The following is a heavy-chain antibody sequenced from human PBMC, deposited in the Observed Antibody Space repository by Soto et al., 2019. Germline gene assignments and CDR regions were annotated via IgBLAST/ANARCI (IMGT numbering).Heavy chain of an antibody. CDR1: GFSFCDYF. J-gene: IGHJ4*02. V-gene: IGHV3-23*03. D-gene: IGHD2-15*01. Sequence: GGSLRLSRAASGFSFCDYFLNWVPQAPGKGLEWVSFIDLSGTTTYYRDSVKGRFTIFKDKSMNTVYLQMNSLTVEDAAVYYCTKDRVPDGIYSFDYWGPGALVTVSS. CDR2: IDLSGTTT. CDR3: TKDRVPDGIYSFDY.